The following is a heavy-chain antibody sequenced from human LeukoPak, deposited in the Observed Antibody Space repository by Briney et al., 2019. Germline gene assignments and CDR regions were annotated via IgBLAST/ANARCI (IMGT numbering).Heavy chain of an antibody. D-gene: IGHD6-13*01. CDR2: IKQDGSEK. Sequence: TGGSLRLSCAASGFTFSSYWMSWVRQAPGKGLEWVANIKQDGSEKNYVGSVKGRFTISRDNAKNSLYLQMNSLRAEDTAVYYCMRQGSAASFWGQGTLVTVSS. V-gene: IGHV3-7*01. CDR3: MRQGSAASF. J-gene: IGHJ4*02. CDR1: GFTFSSYW.